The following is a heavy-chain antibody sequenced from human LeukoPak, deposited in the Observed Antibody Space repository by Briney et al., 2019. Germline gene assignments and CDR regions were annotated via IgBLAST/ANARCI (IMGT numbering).Heavy chain of an antibody. V-gene: IGHV4-59*08. CDR3: ARQVWYYDRSAFDI. CDR1: GGSISSYG. D-gene: IGHD3-22*01. J-gene: IGHJ3*02. Sequence: KPSETLSLTCTVSGGSISSYGWSWIRQPPGKGLEWVGYIYYGGSTNYNPSLKSRVTISVDTSKNQFSLKLSSVTAADTAVYFRARQVWYYDRSAFDIWGQGTMVTVSS. CDR2: IYYGGST.